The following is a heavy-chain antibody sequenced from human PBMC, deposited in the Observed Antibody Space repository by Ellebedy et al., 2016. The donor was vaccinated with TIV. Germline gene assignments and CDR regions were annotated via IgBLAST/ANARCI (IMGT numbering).Heavy chain of an antibody. D-gene: IGHD3-10*01. CDR2: IYFSGRT. J-gene: IGHJ4*02. CDR1: GDSISSSGLYY. Sequence: MPSETLSLTCSVSGDSISSSGLYYWDWIRQPPGKGLEWISDIYFSGRTYYNPSLRSRVTMSVDTSKNQFSLRLNSVTAADTAVYYCARRSSGGLRIDYWGQGALVTVSS. CDR3: ARRSSGGLRIDY. V-gene: IGHV4-39*01.